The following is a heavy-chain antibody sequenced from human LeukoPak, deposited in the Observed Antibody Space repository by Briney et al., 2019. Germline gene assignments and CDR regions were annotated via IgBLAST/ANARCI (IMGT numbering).Heavy chain of an antibody. D-gene: IGHD3-9*01. Sequence: EASVKVSCKASGYTFTSYDINWVRQATGQGLEWMGWMNPNSANTGYAQKFQGRVTMTRNTSISTAYMELSSLRSEDTAVYYCARGGHFDWLSIAAYFDYWGQGTLVTVSS. CDR1: GYTFTSYD. CDR3: ARGGHFDWLSIAAYFDY. J-gene: IGHJ4*02. V-gene: IGHV1-8*01. CDR2: MNPNSANT.